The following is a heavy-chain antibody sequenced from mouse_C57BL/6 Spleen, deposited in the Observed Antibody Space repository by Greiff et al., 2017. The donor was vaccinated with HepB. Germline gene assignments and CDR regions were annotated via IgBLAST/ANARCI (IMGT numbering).Heavy chain of an antibody. CDR2: IDPETGGT. V-gene: IGHV1-15*01. D-gene: IGHD1-1*01. Sequence: VQLQQSGAELARPGASVTLSCKASGYTFTDYEMHWVKQTPVHGLEWIGAIDPETGGTAYNQKFKGKAILTADKSSSTAYMELRSLTSEDSAVYYCTRKGYYYGSNWYFDVWGTGTTVTVAS. CDR1: GYTFTDYE. CDR3: TRKGYYYGSNWYFDV. J-gene: IGHJ1*03.